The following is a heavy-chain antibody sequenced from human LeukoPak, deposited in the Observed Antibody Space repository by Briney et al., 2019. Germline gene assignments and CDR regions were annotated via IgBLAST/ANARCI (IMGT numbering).Heavy chain of an antibody. CDR3: GTAYYYDSSGSPDV. D-gene: IGHD3-22*01. J-gene: IGHJ4*02. CDR2: IIPIFGTA. Sequence: ASVKVSCKASGGTFSSYAISWVRQAPEQGLEWMGGIIPIFGTANYARKFQGRVTITADKSTSTAYMELSSLRSEDTAVYYCGTAYYYDSSGSPDVWGQGTLVTVSS. CDR1: GGTFSSYA. V-gene: IGHV1-69*06.